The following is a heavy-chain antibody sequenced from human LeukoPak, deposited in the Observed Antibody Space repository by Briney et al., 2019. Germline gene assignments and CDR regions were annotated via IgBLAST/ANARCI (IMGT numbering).Heavy chain of an antibody. Sequence: ASVKVSCKVSGYTLNALSMHWVRQAPGKGLEWMGGFDPEDGETIYAQKFQGRVTMAEDTSTDTAYMELSSLRSEDTAVYYCATDRSCPDSGGSCYSEVYWGQGTLVTVSS. D-gene: IGHD2-15*01. CDR2: FDPEDGET. J-gene: IGHJ4*02. V-gene: IGHV1-24*01. CDR3: ATDRSCPDSGGSCYSEVY. CDR1: GYTLNALS.